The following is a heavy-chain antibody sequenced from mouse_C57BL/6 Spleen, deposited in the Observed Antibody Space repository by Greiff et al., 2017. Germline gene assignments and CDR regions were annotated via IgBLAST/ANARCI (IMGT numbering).Heavy chain of an antibody. J-gene: IGHJ4*01. CDR2: IDPSDSYT. CDR1: GYTFTSYW. D-gene: IGHD2-1*01. V-gene: IGHV1-50*01. Sequence: QVQLQQPGAELVKPGASVKLSCKASGYTFTSYWMPWVKQRPGQGLEWIGEIDPSDSYTNYNQKFKGKATLTVDTSSSPAYMQLSSLASEDSAVYYCARPVTGYYAMEDWGKGTSVTVSS. CDR3: ARPVTGYYAMED.